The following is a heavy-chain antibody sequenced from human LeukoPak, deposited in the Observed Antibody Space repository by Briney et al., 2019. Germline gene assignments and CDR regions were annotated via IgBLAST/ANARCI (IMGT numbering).Heavy chain of an antibody. CDR3: ARDSYYDSSGYRDPYAFDI. Sequence: ASVKVSCKASGYTFTSYYMHWVRQAPGQGLEWMGIINPSGGSTSYAQKFQGRVTMTRDTSTSTVYMELSSLRSEDTAVYYCARDSYYDSSGYRDPYAFDIWGQGTMVTVSS. V-gene: IGHV1-46*01. CDR1: GYTFTSYY. D-gene: IGHD3-22*01. CDR2: INPSGGST. J-gene: IGHJ3*02.